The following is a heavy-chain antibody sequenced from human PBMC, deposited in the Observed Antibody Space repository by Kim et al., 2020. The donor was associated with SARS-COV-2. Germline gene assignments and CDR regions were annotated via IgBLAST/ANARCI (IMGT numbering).Heavy chain of an antibody. Sequence: GGSLRLSCAASGFTFSSYGMHWVRQAPGKGLEWVAVISDDGSNKYYADSVKGRFTISRDNSKNTLYLQMNSLRAEDTAVYYCAKEGIMTRGRIVATIKRLGGYYGMDVWGQGTTVTVSS. V-gene: IGHV3-30*18. CDR2: ISDDGSNK. J-gene: IGHJ6*02. D-gene: IGHD5-12*01. CDR1: GFTFSSYG. CDR3: AKEGIMTRGRIVATIKRLGGYYGMDV.